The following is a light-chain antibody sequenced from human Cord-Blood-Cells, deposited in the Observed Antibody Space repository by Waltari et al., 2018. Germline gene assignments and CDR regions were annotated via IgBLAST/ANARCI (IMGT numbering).Light chain of an antibody. Sequence: QSVLTQPPSVSEAPRQRVTISCSGSSSNIGNNAVNWYQQLPGKAPKLLIYYDDPRPAGVSDRFSGSKSGTSASLASGGLQSEEEADYYCAAWDDSLNGPWVFGGGTKLTVL. CDR1: SSNIGNNA. V-gene: IGLV1-36*01. CDR2: YDD. J-gene: IGLJ3*02. CDR3: AAWDDSLNGPWV.